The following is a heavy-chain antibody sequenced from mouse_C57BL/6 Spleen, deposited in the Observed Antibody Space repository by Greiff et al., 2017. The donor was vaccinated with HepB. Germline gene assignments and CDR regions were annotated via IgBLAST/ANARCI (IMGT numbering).Heavy chain of an antibody. D-gene: IGHD1-1*01. Sequence: QVQLQQSGAELVKPGASVKMSCKASGYTFTSYWITWVKQRPGQGLEWIGDIYPGSGSTNYNEKFKSKATLTVDTSSSTAYMQLSSLTSEDSAVYYCAREAGIYYGRSPFDYWGQGTTLTVSS. CDR1: GYTFTSYW. J-gene: IGHJ2*01. CDR2: IYPGSGST. V-gene: IGHV1-55*01. CDR3: AREAGIYYGRSPFDY.